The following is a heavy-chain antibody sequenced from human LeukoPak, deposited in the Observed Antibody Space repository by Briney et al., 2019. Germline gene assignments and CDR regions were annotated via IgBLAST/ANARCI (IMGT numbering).Heavy chain of an antibody. V-gene: IGHV4-34*01. D-gene: IGHD5-18*01. CDR2: INHSGST. CDR3: ARVPGRAFNYSYGYWVFDY. Sequence: SETLSLTCAVYGGSFSGYYWSWIRQPPGKGLEWIGEINHSGSTNYNPSLKSRVTISVDTSKNQFSLKLSSVTAADTSVYYCARVPGRAFNYSYGYWVFDYWGQGTLVTVSS. CDR1: GGSFSGYY. J-gene: IGHJ4*02.